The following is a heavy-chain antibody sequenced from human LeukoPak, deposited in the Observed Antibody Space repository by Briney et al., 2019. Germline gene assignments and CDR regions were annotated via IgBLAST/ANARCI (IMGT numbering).Heavy chain of an antibody. V-gene: IGHV3-23*01. CDR2: ISGSGGST. CDR1: GFTFSSYA. Sequence: GGSLRLSCAASGFTFSSYAMSWVRQAPGKGLEWVSAISGSGGSTYYADSVEGRFTISRDNSKNTLYLQMNSLRAEDTAVYYCAKSSWDSSTAWAFDYWGQGTLVTVSS. J-gene: IGHJ4*02. CDR3: AKSSWDSSTAWAFDY. D-gene: IGHD2-2*01.